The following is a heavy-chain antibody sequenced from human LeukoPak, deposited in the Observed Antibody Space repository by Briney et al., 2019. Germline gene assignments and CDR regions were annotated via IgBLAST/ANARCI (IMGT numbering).Heavy chain of an antibody. CDR2: IKQDGSEK. V-gene: IGHV3-7*01. J-gene: IGHJ6*03. Sequence: GGSLRLSCAASGLTFSSYWMSWVRQAPGEGLEWVANIKQDGSEKYSVDSLKGRFTISRDNAKNSLYLQMNSLRAEDTAVYYCAREFYVRGGFPTFYFYSYMDVCSKGTTVTVSS. D-gene: IGHD3-10*02. CDR1: GLTFSSYW. CDR3: AREFYVRGGFPTFYFYSYMDV.